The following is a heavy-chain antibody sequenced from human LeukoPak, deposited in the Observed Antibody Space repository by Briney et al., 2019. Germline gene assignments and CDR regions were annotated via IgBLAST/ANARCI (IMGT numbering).Heavy chain of an antibody. D-gene: IGHD2-21*02. CDR2: IYPGDSDT. CDR3: ARPATGDQGGY. Sequence: GESLKISCKDSGYSFASFWIGWVRQMSTKGLEWMGIIYPGDSDTRYSPSFQGQVTISADKSISTAYLQWSSLKASDSAIYYCARPATGDQGGYWGQGTLVTVSS. CDR1: GYSFASFW. V-gene: IGHV5-51*01. J-gene: IGHJ4*02.